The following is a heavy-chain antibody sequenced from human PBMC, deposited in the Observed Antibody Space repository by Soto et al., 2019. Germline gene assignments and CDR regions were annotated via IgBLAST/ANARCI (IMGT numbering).Heavy chain of an antibody. V-gene: IGHV4-34*01. CDR2: INHSGRT. CDR3: ARTGGMDL. CDR1: GGSFTGYY. J-gene: IGHJ6*02. Sequence: QVQLQQWGAGLLKPSETLSLTCAVYGGSFTGYYWSWLRQPPWKGPEWIGEINHSGRTKYNPSLHTRVTIPVGTSKNQFPLKPTSVSAAGTAVYYCARTGGMDLWSQGATVTVSS.